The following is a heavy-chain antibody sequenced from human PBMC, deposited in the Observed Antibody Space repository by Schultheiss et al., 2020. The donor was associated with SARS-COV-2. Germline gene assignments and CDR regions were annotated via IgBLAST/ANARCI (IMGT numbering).Heavy chain of an antibody. Sequence: GESLKISCAASGFTFSDYYMSWIRQAPGKGVEWVSYISSSSSYTNYADSVKGRFTISRDNAKNSLYLQMNSLRAEDTAVYYCARESSSSFDYWGQGTLVTVSS. V-gene: IGHV3-11*05. D-gene: IGHD6-6*01. J-gene: IGHJ4*02. CDR1: GFTFSDYY. CDR3: ARESSSSFDY. CDR2: ISSSSSYT.